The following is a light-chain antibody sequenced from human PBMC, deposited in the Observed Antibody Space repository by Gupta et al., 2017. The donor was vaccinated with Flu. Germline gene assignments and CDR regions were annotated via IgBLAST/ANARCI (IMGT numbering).Light chain of an antibody. V-gene: IGKV1-39*01. CDR2: AAS. Sequence: DIQMTQSPSSLSASVGDRVTITCRASQSISGFLNWYQQKPGQAPKLLIYAASSLQAGVPSRFSGSESGTDFTLTISSLQPEDFATYYCQQSYTTPPTFGQGTNLDIK. CDR1: QSISGF. CDR3: QQSYTTPPT. J-gene: IGKJ2*01.